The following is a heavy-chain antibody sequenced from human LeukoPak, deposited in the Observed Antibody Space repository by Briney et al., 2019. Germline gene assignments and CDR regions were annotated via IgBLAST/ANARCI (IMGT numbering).Heavy chain of an antibody. J-gene: IGHJ4*02. Sequence: SETLSLTCAVYGGSFSGYYWSWIRQPPGKGLEWIGEINHSGSTNYNPSLKSRVTISVDTPKNQFSLKLSSVTAADTAVYYCARSPYDILTKRYYFDYWGQGTLVTVSS. CDR2: INHSGST. CDR3: ARSPYDILTKRYYFDY. CDR1: GGSFSGYY. V-gene: IGHV4-34*01. D-gene: IGHD3-9*01.